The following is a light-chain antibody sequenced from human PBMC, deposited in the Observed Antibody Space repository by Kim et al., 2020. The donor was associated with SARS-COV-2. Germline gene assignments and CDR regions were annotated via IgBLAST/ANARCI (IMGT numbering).Light chain of an antibody. CDR2: YDS. Sequence: AGKAARMTYGGNHIGSKSVYWYQQKPGQAPVLVIYYDSDRPSGIPERFSGSNSGNTATLTISRVEAGDEADYYCQVWHSSSDHRVFCGGTQLTVL. V-gene: IGLV3-21*04. CDR3: QVWHSSSDHRV. J-gene: IGLJ3*02. CDR1: HIGSKS.